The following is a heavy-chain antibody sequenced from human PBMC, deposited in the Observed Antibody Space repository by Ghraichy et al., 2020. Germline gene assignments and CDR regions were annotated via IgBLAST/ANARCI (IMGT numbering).Heavy chain of an antibody. CDR2: IYYSGST. J-gene: IGHJ4*02. CDR3: ARARIRAPLY. D-gene: IGHD2-15*01. CDR1: GGSISSGGYY. Sequence: SETLSLTCTVSGGSISSGGYYWSWIRQHPGKGLEWIGYIYYSGSTYYNPSLKSRVTISVDTSKNQFSLKLSSVTAADTAVYYCARARIRAPLYWGQGTLVTVSS. V-gene: IGHV4-31*03.